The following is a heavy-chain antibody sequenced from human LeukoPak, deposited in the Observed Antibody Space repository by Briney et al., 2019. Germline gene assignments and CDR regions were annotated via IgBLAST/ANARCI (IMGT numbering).Heavy chain of an antibody. V-gene: IGHV3-21*01. D-gene: IGHD6-13*01. CDR1: GFTFSSYS. CDR3: ARDRGQQPVDY. Sequence: GGSLRLSCAASGFTFSSYSMNWVRQAPGKGLEWVSSISSSSSYIYYADSVKGQFTISRDNAKNSLYLQMNSLRAEDTAVYYCARDRGQQPVDYWGQGTLVTVSS. CDR2: ISSSSSYI. J-gene: IGHJ4*02.